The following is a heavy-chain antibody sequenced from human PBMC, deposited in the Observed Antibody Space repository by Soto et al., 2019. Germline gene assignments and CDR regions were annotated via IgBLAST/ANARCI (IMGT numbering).Heavy chain of an antibody. CDR3: ARAFRDTPMVSSSHSGMAV. V-gene: IGHV1-2*02. CDR2: INPNSGGT. Sequence: SVKVSCKACGYTFTGYYMHWVRQAPGQGLEWMGWINPNSGGTNYAQNFRGRVTMTRDPSISTAYMELSRLRSDDTAVYSCARAFRDTPMVSSSHSGMAVWGQRTTVPVSS. J-gene: IGHJ6*02. CDR1: GYTFTGYY. D-gene: IGHD5-18*01.